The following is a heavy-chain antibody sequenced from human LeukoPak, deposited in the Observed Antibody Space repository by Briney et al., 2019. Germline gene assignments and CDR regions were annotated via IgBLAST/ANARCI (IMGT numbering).Heavy chain of an antibody. CDR3: ARGVVPAAPAIGFDP. CDR2: MNPNSGNT. CDR1: GYTFTSYD. J-gene: IGHJ5*02. V-gene: IGHV1-8*01. D-gene: IGHD2-2*01. Sequence: ASVKVSCKASGYTFTSYDINWVRQATGQGLGWRGWMNPNSGNTGYAQKFQGRVTMTRNTSISTAYMELSSLRSEDTAVYYCARGVVPAAPAIGFDPWGQGTLVTVSS.